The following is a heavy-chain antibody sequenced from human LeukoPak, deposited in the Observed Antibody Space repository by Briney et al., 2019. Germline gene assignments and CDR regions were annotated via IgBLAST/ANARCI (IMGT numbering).Heavy chain of an antibody. V-gene: IGHV1-2*02. CDR2: ITPNSDGT. J-gene: IGHJ4*02. Sequence: ASVKVSCKASGYTFTGYYMHWVRQAPGQGLEWMGWITPNSDGTDYAQKFQGRVTMTRDTSITTAYMELSSLRSDDTAVYYCARSPIGLGFFDYWGQGTLVTVSS. CDR3: ARSPIGLGFFDY. D-gene: IGHD7-27*01. CDR1: GYTFTGYY.